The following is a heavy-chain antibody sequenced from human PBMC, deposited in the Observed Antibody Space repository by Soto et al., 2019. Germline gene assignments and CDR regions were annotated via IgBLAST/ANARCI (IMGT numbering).Heavy chain of an antibody. Sequence: SETLSLTCRVSGGSIRSNNWRWVRQPAGKGLEWIGHIHTSGSTNYNPFLKRRVTMTVDTSKNQFSLKLTSVTAADTAVYYGARGWGEYGSASPGWFDPWGQGILVTVSS. D-gene: IGHD6-6*01. CDR3: ARGWGEYGSASPGWFDP. CDR1: GGSIRSNN. V-gene: IGHV4-4*07. J-gene: IGHJ5*02. CDR2: IHTSGST.